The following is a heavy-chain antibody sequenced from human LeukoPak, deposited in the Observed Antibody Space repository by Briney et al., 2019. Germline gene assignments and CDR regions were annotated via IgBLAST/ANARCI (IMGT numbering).Heavy chain of an antibody. Sequence: SGGSLRLSCAASGFTFSSYGMHWVRQVPGKGLEWVAFIRYDGSNKYYADSVKGRFTISRDNSKNTLYLQMNGLRAEDAAVYFCAKAPVTSCRGAYCYPFDSWGQGTLVTVSS. V-gene: IGHV3-30*02. CDR1: GFTFSSYG. CDR2: IRYDGSNK. J-gene: IGHJ4*02. CDR3: AKAPVTSCRGAYCYPFDS. D-gene: IGHD2-21*01.